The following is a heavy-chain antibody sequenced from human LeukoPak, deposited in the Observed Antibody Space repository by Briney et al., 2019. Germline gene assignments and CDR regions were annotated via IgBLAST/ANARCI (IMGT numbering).Heavy chain of an antibody. J-gene: IGHJ4*02. CDR1: GGSISSGGYY. Sequence: SETLSLTCTVSGGSISSGGYYWSWIRQPPGKGLEWIGYIYHSGSTYYNPSLKSRVTISVDRSKNQFSLKLSSVTAADTAVYYCARSHGAADYWGQGTLVTVSS. D-gene: IGHD1-26*01. V-gene: IGHV4-30-2*01. CDR3: ARSHGAADY. CDR2: IYHSGST.